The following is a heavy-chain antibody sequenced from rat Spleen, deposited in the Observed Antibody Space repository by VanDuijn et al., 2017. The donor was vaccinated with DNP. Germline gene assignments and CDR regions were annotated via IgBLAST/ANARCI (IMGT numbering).Heavy chain of an antibody. CDR2: INTGSGGT. V-gene: IGHV1-43*01. CDR3: ARRRLPYWYFDF. Sequence: QVQLQQSGAELAKPGSSVKISCKASGYTFPTYYITWIKQTTGQGLEYLGYINTGSGGTNYNEKFRGKATLTVDTSSSTAFMQLSSLTPDDSAVYYCARRRLPYWYFDFWGPGTMVTVSS. D-gene: IGHD1-4*01. J-gene: IGHJ1*01. CDR1: GYTFPTYY.